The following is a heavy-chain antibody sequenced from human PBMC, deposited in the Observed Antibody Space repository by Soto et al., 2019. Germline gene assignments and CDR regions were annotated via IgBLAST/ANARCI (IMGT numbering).Heavy chain of an antibody. J-gene: IGHJ4*02. CDR3: ARSDCSGGSCYGVY. D-gene: IGHD2-15*01. CDR2: ISSNGGST. V-gene: IGHV3-64*01. CDR1: XXXXXXXX. Sequence: PGGSLRLSXAASXXXXXXXXXXXXXXXXGKGLEYVSTISSNGGSTYYANSVKGRFTISRDNSKNTLYLQMGSLRAEDMAVYYCARSDCSGGSCYGVYWGQGTLVTVSS.